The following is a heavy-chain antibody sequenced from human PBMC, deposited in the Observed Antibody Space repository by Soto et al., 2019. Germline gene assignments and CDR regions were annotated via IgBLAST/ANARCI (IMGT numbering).Heavy chain of an antibody. D-gene: IGHD3-10*01. CDR1: GGSISSSSYY. Sequence: PSETLSLTCTVSGGSISSSSYYWGWIRQPPGKGLEWIGSIYYSGSTYYNPSLKSRVTISVDTSKNQFSLKLSSVTAADTAVYYCASLYGSGSYDPFEYWGQGTLVTVSS. J-gene: IGHJ4*02. CDR2: IYYSGST. CDR3: ASLYGSGSYDPFEY. V-gene: IGHV4-39*01.